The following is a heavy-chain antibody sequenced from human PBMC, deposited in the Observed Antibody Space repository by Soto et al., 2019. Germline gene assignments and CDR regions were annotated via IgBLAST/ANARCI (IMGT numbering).Heavy chain of an antibody. CDR1: GGTFSSYT. D-gene: IGHD3-3*01. V-gene: IGHV1-69*02. CDR2: IIPILGIA. J-gene: IGHJ4*02. Sequence: ASVKVSCKASGGTFSSYTISWVRQAPGQGLEWMGRIIPILGIANYAQKFQGRVTITADKSTSTAYMELSSLRSEDTAVYYCARFSSDFGVVIPFDYWGQGTLVTVSS. CDR3: ARFSSDFGVVIPFDY.